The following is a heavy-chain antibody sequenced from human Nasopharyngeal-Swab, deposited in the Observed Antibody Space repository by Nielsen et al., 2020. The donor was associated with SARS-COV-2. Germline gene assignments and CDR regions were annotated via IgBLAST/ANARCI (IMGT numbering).Heavy chain of an antibody. J-gene: IGHJ2*01. D-gene: IGHD6-19*01. CDR3: AKEQWLAGFDL. CDR2: ISGSDHTT. CDR1: GFTFRSYA. V-gene: IGHV3-23*01. Sequence: GESLKISCAASGFTFRSYAISWVRQAPGKGLEWVSVISGSDHTTYYADSVKGRFTISRDNSKNTVNLQMNSLRVEDTAIYYCAKEQWLAGFDLWGRGTLVTVSS.